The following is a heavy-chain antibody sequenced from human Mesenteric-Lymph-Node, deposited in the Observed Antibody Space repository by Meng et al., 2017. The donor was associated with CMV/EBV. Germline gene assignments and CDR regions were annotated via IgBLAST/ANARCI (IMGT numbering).Heavy chain of an antibody. D-gene: IGHD3-10*01. V-gene: IGHV4-4*02. J-gene: IGHJ4*02. CDR1: GGSITSSNL. CDR3: ALNSGSASLDY. Sequence: TCAVSGGSITSSNLWSWVRQSPGKGLEWIGDISLSGSTNHNPSLKSRVTMSIDKSDNQFSLRLSSVTAADTAIYYCALNSGSASLDYWGQGTLVTVFS. CDR2: ISLSGST.